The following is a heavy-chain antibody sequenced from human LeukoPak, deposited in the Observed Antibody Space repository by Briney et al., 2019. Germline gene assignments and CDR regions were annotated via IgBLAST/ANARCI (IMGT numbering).Heavy chain of an antibody. J-gene: IGHJ4*02. D-gene: IGHD2-2*01. CDR2: ISGNGGST. CDR3: ARGDYSSSVPDY. CDR1: GFTFNNYA. V-gene: IGHV3-23*01. Sequence: GGSLRLSCAVSGFTFNNYAMTWVRQAPGKGLDWVSVISGNGGSTYYADSVKGRFTISRDNAKNSLYLQMNSLRAEDTAVYYCARGDYSSSVPDYWGQGTLVTVSS.